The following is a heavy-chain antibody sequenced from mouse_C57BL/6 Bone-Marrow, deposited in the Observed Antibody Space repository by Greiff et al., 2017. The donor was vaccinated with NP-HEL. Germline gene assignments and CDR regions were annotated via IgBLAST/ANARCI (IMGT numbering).Heavy chain of an antibody. CDR2: ISNGGGST. CDR1: GFTFSDYY. J-gene: IGHJ1*03. V-gene: IGHV5-12*01. CDR3: ARQRSSSYDDWYFGV. D-gene: IGHD1-1*01. Sequence: EVKLVESGGGLVQPGGSLKLSCAASGFTFSDYYMYWVRQTPEKRLEWVAYISNGGGSTYYPDTVKGRFTISRDNAKNTLYLQMSRLKSEDTAMYYCARQRSSSYDDWYFGVWGTGTTVTVST.